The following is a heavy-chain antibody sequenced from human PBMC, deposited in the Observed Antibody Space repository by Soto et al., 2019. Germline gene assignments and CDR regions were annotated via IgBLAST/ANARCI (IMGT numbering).Heavy chain of an antibody. Sequence: QVQLVQSGAEVKKPGSSVKVSCKASGGTFSSYTISWVRQAPGQGLEWMGRIIPILGIANYAQKFQGRVTITADKSTSTAYMELSSLRSEDTAVYYCASPAYSNSYYYYYMDVWCKGTTVTVSS. V-gene: IGHV1-69*02. CDR3: ASPAYSNSYYYYYMDV. CDR2: IIPILGIA. J-gene: IGHJ6*03. CDR1: GGTFSSYT. D-gene: IGHD4-4*01.